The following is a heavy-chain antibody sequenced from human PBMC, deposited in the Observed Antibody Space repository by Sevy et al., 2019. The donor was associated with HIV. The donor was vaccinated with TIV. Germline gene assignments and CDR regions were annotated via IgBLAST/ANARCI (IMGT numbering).Heavy chain of an antibody. CDR3: ARGRGITFDI. CDR2: TYYRSKWYN. V-gene: IGHV6-1*01. D-gene: IGHD3-10*01. Sequence: SQTLSLTCVISGDSVSSDIGAWNWIRQSPSRGLEWLGRTYYRSKWYNEYAVFVKSRMTVNADTSRNQFSLRLNSMTPEDTAMYFCARGRGITFDIWGQGTMVTVSS. CDR1: GDSVSSDIGA. J-gene: IGHJ3*02.